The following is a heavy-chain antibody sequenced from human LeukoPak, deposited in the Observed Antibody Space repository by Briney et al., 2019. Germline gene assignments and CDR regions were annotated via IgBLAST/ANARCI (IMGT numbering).Heavy chain of an antibody. Sequence: PGGSLRLSCAASGFTFSSYSMNWVRQAPGKGLEWVSSISSSSSYIYYADSVKGRFTISRDNAKNSLYLQMNSLRAEDTAVYYCARDLGDYDSRASYVLAFDIWGQGTMVTVSS. CDR3: ARDLGDYDSRASYVLAFDI. D-gene: IGHD3-22*01. CDR1: GFTFSSYS. J-gene: IGHJ3*02. V-gene: IGHV3-21*01. CDR2: ISSSSSYI.